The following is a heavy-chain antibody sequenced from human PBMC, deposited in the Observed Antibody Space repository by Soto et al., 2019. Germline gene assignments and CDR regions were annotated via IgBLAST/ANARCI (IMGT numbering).Heavy chain of an antibody. CDR2: INPILSMS. CDR3: ASSYGSGYRAFDY. Sequence: QVQLVQSGAEVKKPGSSVRVSCKASGATFTFYSINWVRQAPGLGLEWMGRINPILSMSNYAQRFQGRVTMTADKSTSTAHMELSSLRSEDTAMYYCASSYGSGYRAFDYWGQGALVTVSS. J-gene: IGHJ4*02. V-gene: IGHV1-69*02. D-gene: IGHD3-10*01. CDR1: GATFTFYS.